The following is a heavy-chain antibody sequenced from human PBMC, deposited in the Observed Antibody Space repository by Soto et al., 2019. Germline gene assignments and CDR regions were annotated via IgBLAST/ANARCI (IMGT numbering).Heavy chain of an antibody. CDR2: IYHSGST. J-gene: IGHJ4*02. Sequence: SETLSLTCTVSGGSVSSSGSHYWGWIRQPPGQGLEWIGSIYHSGSTYYNPSLKSRVTISVDTSKNQFSLELNSVTAADTAIYYCARAPDYWGQGTLVTVS. CDR1: GGSVSSSGSHY. V-gene: IGHV4-39*01. CDR3: ARAPDY.